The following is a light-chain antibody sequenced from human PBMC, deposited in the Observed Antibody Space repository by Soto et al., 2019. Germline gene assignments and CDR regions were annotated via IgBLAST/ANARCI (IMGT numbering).Light chain of an antibody. CDR3: QTWGTGIVI. V-gene: IGLV4-69*01. Sequence: QLVLTQSPSASASLGASVNLTCTLTSGHSSYDIAWHQQQPEKGPRYLMMLCSGGSHTNWDGIPDRFSGPSSGAERYLTICSLQSEDEADYYCQTWGTGIVIFGGGTKLTVL. CDR2: LCSGGSH. J-gene: IGLJ2*01. CDR1: SGHSSYD.